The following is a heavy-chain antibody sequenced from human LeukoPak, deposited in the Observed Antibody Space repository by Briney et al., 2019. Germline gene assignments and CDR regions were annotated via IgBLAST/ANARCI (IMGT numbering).Heavy chain of an antibody. D-gene: IGHD2-2*01. CDR2: VYYDGNT. CDR3: AKDDIVVVPAATFDY. CDR1: EFTVSTNY. J-gene: IGHJ4*02. Sequence: GGSLRLSCAASEFTVSTNYMNWVRQAPGKGLEWVSVVYYDGNTYYADSVKGRFTISRDNSKNTLYLQMNSLRAEDTAVYYCAKDDIVVVPAATFDYWGQGTLVTVSS. V-gene: IGHV3-53*01.